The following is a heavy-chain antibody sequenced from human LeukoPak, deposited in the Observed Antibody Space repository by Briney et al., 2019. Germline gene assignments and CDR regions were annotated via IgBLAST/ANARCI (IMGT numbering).Heavy chain of an antibody. D-gene: IGHD6-19*01. CDR2: VYYGGDT. Sequence: SETLSLTCTVSGGSITSSGVYWGWVRQPPGKGLEWVGCVYYGGDTYYNPSLKSRVTISVDTSKNEFSLSLSSVTAADTALYYCARLFSSGWPYFYGLDAWGQGTTVTVSS. J-gene: IGHJ6*02. CDR1: GGSITSSGVY. V-gene: IGHV4-39*01. CDR3: ARLFSSGWPYFYGLDA.